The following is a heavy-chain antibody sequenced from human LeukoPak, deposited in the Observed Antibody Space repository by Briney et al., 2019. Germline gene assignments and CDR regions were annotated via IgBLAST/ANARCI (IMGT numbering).Heavy chain of an antibody. Sequence: KTSETLSLTCTVSGGSISTYYWSWIRQPPEKGLEWIGYIYYSGSTNYNPSLKSRVTISVDTSKNQFSLKLSSVTAADTAVYYCARAGYDFWRGYYKAPHVHWFEPWGQGTLVTVSS. CDR2: IYYSGST. V-gene: IGHV4-59*01. CDR1: GGSISTYY. CDR3: ARAGYDFWRGYYKAPHVHWFEP. J-gene: IGHJ5*02. D-gene: IGHD3-3*01.